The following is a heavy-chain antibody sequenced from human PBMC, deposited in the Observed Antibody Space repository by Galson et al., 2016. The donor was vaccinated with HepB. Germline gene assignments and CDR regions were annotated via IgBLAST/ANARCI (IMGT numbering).Heavy chain of an antibody. Sequence: SLRLSCAASGFTFSSYAMTWVRQAPGKGLEWVSHITASGATTYHADSVKGRFTISRDNSKNTLYLQINSLGADDTAVYYCAKTWGRPAVPGIENYYYYGLDGWGQGTTVIVSS. CDR2: ITASGATT. J-gene: IGHJ6*02. V-gene: IGHV3-23*01. D-gene: IGHD1-1*01. CDR3: AKTWGRPAVPGIENYYYYGLDG. CDR1: GFTFSSYA.